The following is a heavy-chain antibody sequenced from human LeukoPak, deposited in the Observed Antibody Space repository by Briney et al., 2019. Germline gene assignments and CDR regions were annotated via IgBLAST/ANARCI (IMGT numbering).Heavy chain of an antibody. J-gene: IGHJ4*02. CDR3: ARGPTTVVTIGDY. CDR1: GYTFTSYD. V-gene: IGHV1-8*03. Sequence: ASVKVSCKASGYTFTSYDINWVRQATGQGLEWMGWMNPNSGNTGYAQKFQGRVTITRNTSISTAYMELSSLRSEDTAVYYCARGPTTVVTIGDYWGQGTPVTVSS. CDR2: MNPNSGNT. D-gene: IGHD4-23*01.